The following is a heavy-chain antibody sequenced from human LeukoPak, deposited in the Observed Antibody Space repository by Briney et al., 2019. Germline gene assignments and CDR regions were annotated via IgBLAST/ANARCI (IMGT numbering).Heavy chain of an antibody. CDR3: ARAARDGYNPDAFDI. J-gene: IGHJ3*02. D-gene: IGHD5-24*01. V-gene: IGHV4-39*07. CDR2: IYYSGST. CDR1: GGSISSSSYY. Sequence: SETLSLTCTVSGGSISSSSYYWGWIRQPPGKGLEWIGSIYYSGSTYYNPSLKSRVTISVDTSKNQFSLKLSSVTAADTAVYYCARAARDGYNPDAFDIWGQGTMVTVSS.